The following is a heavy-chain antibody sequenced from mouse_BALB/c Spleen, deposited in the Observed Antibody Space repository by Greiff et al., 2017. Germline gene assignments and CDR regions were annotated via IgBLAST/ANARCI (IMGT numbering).Heavy chain of an antibody. CDR3: ARATTGGAMDY. CDR2: ISNGGGST. D-gene: IGHD1-1*01. Sequence: DVMLVESGGGLVQPGGSLKLSCAASGFTFSSYTMSWVRQTPEKRLEWVAYISNGGGSTYYPDTVKGRFTISRDNAKNTLYRQMSSLKSEDTAMYYCARATTGGAMDYWGQGTSVTVSS. J-gene: IGHJ4*01. CDR1: GFTFSSYT. V-gene: IGHV5-12-2*01.